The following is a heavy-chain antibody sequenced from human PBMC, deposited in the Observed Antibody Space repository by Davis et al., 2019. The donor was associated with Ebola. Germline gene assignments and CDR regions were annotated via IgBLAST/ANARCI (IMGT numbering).Heavy chain of an antibody. J-gene: IGHJ4*02. CDR2: IKTDGSYT. CDR1: GFTFSSYW. Sequence: GESLKISCAASGFTFSSYWMHWVRQAPGKGLVWVPRIKTDGSYTNYADSVKGRFAIFRDNAKNTLYLQMNSLRAKDTAVYYCARQHDPSTPAPGFWGQGTLVTVSS. CDR3: ARQHDPSTPAPGF. V-gene: IGHV3-74*01. D-gene: IGHD5/OR15-5a*01.